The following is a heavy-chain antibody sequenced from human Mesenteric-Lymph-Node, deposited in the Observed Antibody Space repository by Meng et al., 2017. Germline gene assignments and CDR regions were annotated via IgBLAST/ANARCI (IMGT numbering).Heavy chain of an antibody. V-gene: IGHV4-59*01. CDR3: ARDTADLLDY. Sequence: VQLQESGPGLVKPSETLSLTCTVSGGSISSYYWSWIRQPPGKGLEWIGYIYYSGSTNYNPSLKSRVTISVDTSKNQFSLKLSSVTAADTAVYYCARDTADLLDYWGQGTLVTVSS. D-gene: IGHD2-21*02. J-gene: IGHJ4*02. CDR1: GGSISSYY. CDR2: IYYSGST.